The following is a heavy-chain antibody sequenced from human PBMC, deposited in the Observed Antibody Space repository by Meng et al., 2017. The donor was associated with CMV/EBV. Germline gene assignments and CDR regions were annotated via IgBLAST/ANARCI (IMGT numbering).Heavy chain of an antibody. CDR1: GDSVSSNSAA. V-gene: IGHV6-1*01. CDR2: TYYRSKWYN. Sequence: SQTLSLTGAISGDSVSSNSAAWNWIRQSPSRGLEWLGRTYYRSKWYNDYAVSVKSRITINPDTSKNQFSLQLNSVTPEDTAVYYCARGGSGSYPYYYYGMDVWGQGTTVTVSS. CDR3: ARGGSGSYPYYYYGMDV. D-gene: IGHD1-26*01. J-gene: IGHJ6*02.